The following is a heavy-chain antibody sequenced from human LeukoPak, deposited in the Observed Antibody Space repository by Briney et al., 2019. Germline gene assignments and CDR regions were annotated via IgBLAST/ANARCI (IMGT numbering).Heavy chain of an antibody. V-gene: IGHV3-64*01. CDR1: GFSLSSYS. D-gene: IGHD6-19*01. J-gene: IGHJ4*02. CDR3: ARALDGGRYDY. CDR2: ISINGAGK. Sequence: GGSLRLSCAASGFSLSSYSMHWVRQAPGKGLEYVSAISINGAGKYYANSVEGRFTISRDNSKNTLYLQMGSLRAEDMAVYYCARALDGGRYDYWGRGTLVTVSS.